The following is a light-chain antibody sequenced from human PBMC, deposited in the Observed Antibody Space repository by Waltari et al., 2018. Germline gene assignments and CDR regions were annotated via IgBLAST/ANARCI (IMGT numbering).Light chain of an antibody. J-gene: IGKJ4*01. CDR2: GTS. V-gene: IGKV3-20*01. CDR1: QNIRSNY. CDR3: QQYVSSPLT. Sequence: EVVLTQSPGTLSLSPGERATLSCRASQNIRSNYLAWYQQRPGQAPRLLIYGTSTRASGLPDRFSGSGSGTDFTLTITRLEPEDFAVYYCQQYVSSPLTFGGGTRVEIK.